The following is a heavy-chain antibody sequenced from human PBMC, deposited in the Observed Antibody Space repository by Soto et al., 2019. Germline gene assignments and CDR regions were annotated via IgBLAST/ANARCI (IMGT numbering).Heavy chain of an antibody. D-gene: IGHD3-16*01. CDR3: ARDGASY. V-gene: IGHV3-30-3*01. CDR2: ISYDGTNK. J-gene: IGHJ4*02. CDR1: GFTFSTYA. Sequence: QVQLVESGGGVVQPGRSLRLSCVASGFTFSTYAMHWLRQAPGKGLEWVAVISYDGTNKYYADSVKGRFTISRDNSKNTLYLQMNSLRAEETAVFYCARDGASYWGQGIPVIVSS.